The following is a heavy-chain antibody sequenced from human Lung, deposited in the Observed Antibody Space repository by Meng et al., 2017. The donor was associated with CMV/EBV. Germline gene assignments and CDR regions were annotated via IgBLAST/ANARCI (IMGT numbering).Heavy chain of an antibody. CDR1: GDSITDHNW. Sequence: QVQLRAAGPALVKPSETLSLTCAVSGDSITDHNWWAWVRQPPGKGLEWIGEIPHRGSSAYNPSLKSRVSMSIDKSKNQFSLKLTSVTAADTAVYHCLRRSGGSVWGQGTLVTVSS. CDR2: IPHRGSS. D-gene: IGHD3-10*01. CDR3: LRRSGGSV. V-gene: IGHV4-4*02. J-gene: IGHJ1*01.